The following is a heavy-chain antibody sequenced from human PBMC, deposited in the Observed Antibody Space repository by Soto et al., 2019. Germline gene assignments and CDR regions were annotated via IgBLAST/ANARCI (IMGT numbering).Heavy chain of an antibody. J-gene: IGHJ4*02. V-gene: IGHV1-2*02. Sequence: ASVKVSCKASGYTFTGYCIHWVRQAPGQGLEWMGWINPNSGGTNYGQEFQGRVTMTRDTSISTAYMELSRLRSDDTAVYYCARDTAVADYYFDYWGQGTLVTVSS. D-gene: IGHD6-19*01. CDR1: GYTFTGYC. CDR3: ARDTAVADYYFDY. CDR2: INPNSGGT.